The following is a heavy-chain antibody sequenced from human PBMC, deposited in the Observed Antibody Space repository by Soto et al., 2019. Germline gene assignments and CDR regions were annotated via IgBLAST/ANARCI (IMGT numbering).Heavy chain of an antibody. V-gene: IGHV1-69*01. CDR3: ARGEVDLDSYGEGYYYYGMDV. CDR1: GGTFSSYA. Sequence: QVQLVQSGAEVKKPGSSVKVSCKASGGTFSSYAISWVRQAPGQGLEWMGGIIPIFGTANYAQKFQGRVTITADESTSTAYLELSSLRSEDTAVYYCARGEVDLDSYGEGYYYYGMDVWGQGTTVTVSS. CDR2: IIPIFGTA. D-gene: IGHD5-18*01. J-gene: IGHJ6*02.